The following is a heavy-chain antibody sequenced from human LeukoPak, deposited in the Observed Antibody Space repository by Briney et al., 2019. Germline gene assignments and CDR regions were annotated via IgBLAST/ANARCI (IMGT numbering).Heavy chain of an antibody. CDR1: GGTFSSYA. V-gene: IGHV1-18*03. J-gene: IGHJ4*02. CDR2: ISAYNGNT. CDR3: ARVSYGDYDFDY. Sequence: ASVKVSCKASGGTFSSYAISWVRQAPGQGLEWMGWISAYNGNTNYAQKLQGRVTITRDTSASTAYMELSSLRSEDMAVYYCARVSYGDYDFDYWGQGTLVTVSS. D-gene: IGHD4-17*01.